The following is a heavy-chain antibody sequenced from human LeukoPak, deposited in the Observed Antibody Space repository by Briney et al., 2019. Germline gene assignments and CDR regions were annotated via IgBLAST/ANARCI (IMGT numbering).Heavy chain of an antibody. CDR2: INANSGGT. CDR1: GYTFTGYY. V-gene: IGHV1-2*02. D-gene: IGHD2-15*01. Sequence: GASVTVSCKSSGYTFTGYYIHWVRQAPGQGLEWMGWINANSGGTNYEQKFHGRVTMTRDTSISTAYMELSRVTSDDTAVYYCARDFGAHLGGSWYWFDSWGQGTLVTVSS. CDR3: ARDFGAHLGGSWYWFDS. J-gene: IGHJ5*01.